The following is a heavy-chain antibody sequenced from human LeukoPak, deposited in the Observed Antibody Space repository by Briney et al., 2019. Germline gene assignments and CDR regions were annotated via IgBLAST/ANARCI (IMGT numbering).Heavy chain of an antibody. V-gene: IGHV3-49*04. J-gene: IGHJ4*02. D-gene: IGHD6-19*01. CDR2: IRSKAYGGTT. Sequence: SGGSLRLSCAASGLIFDDYTMHWVRQAPGKGLEWVGFIRSKAYGGTTEYAASVKGRFTISRDDSKSIAYLQMNSLKTEDTAVYYCTRDVAIHSSGWSGYWGQGTLVTVSS. CDR1: GLIFDDYT. CDR3: TRDVAIHSSGWSGY.